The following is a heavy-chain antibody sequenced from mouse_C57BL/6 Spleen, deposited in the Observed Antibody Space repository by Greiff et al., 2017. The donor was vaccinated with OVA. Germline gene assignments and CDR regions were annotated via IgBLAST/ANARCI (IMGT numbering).Heavy chain of an antibody. V-gene: IGHV1-55*01. CDR2: IYPGSGST. Sequence: VKLQQPGAELVKPGASVKMSCKASGYTFTSYWITWVKQRPGQGLEWIGDIYPGSGSTNYNEKFKSKATLTVDTSSSTAYMQLSSLTSEDSAVYYCARRGDGYYYWYFDVWGTGTTVTVSS. D-gene: IGHD2-3*01. CDR1: GYTFTSYW. CDR3: ARRGDGYYYWYFDV. J-gene: IGHJ1*03.